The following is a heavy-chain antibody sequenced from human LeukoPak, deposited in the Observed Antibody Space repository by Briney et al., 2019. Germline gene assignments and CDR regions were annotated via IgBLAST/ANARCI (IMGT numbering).Heavy chain of an antibody. V-gene: IGHV3-30*02. CDR3: AKGQQLWLHLLDY. CDR1: GFTFSSYG. J-gene: IGHJ4*02. Sequence: GGSLRLSCAASGFTFSSYGMHWVRQAPGKGLEWVAFIRYDGSNKYYADSVKGRFTISRDNSKNTLYLQMNSLRAEDTAVYYCAKGQQLWLHLLDYCGQGTLVTVSS. D-gene: IGHD5-18*01. CDR2: IRYDGSNK.